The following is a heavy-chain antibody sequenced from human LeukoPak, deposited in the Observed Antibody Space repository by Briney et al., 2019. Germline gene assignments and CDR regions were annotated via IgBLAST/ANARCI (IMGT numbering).Heavy chain of an antibody. D-gene: IGHD3-10*01. CDR1: GNMGSSNS. CDR3: ARLPRGDY. Sequence: SLTLYCAASGNMGSSNSMSGVRHEPGRGLEWVSIIYSDGRTYYADSVKGRFTISRDNSKNTVYLQMNSLRAEDTAVYYCARLPRGDYWGQGTLVTVSS. J-gene: IGHJ4*02. V-gene: IGHV3-53*01. CDR2: IYSDGRT.